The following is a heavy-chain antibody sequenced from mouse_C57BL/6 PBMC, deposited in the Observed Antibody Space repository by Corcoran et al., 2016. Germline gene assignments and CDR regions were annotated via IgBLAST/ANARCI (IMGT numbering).Heavy chain of an antibody. CDR1: GYTFTDYY. J-gene: IGHJ2*01. CDR2: INPNNGGT. V-gene: IGHV1-26*01. D-gene: IGHD2-4*01. CDR3: ARGDMSTTCYFDY. Sequence: EVQLQQSGPELVKPGASVKISCKASGYTFTDYYMNWVKQSHGKSLEWIGDINPNNGGTSYNQKFKGKATLTVDKSSSTAYMELRSLTSEDSAVYYCARGDMSTTCYFDYWGQGTTLTVSS.